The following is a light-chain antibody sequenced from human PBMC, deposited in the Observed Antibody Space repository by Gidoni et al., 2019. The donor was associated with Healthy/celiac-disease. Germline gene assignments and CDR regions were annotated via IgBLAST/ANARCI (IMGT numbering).Light chain of an antibody. CDR1: QSISSY. V-gene: IGKV1-39*01. CDR2: AAS. Sequence: DIQMTQSPSSLSASVGDRVTITCRASQSISSYFNWYQQKPGKAPKLLMYAASSLQSGVPSRFSGSGSGTDFTLTISSLQPEDFATYYCQQSDSTPSITFGQGTRLEIK. J-gene: IGKJ5*01. CDR3: QQSDSTPSIT.